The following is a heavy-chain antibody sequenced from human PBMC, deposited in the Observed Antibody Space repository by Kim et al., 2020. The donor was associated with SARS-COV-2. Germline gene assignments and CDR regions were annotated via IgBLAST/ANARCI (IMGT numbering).Heavy chain of an antibody. CDR3: ARCRQGIAVAGTRWHYYYMDV. D-gene: IGHD6-19*01. Sequence: SETLSLTCAVYGGSFSGYYWSWIRQPPGKGLEWIGEINHSGSTNYNPSLKSRVTISVDTSKNQFSLKLSSVTAADTAVYYCARCRQGIAVAGTRWHYYYMDVWGKGTTVTVSS. CDR1: GGSFSGYY. J-gene: IGHJ6*03. CDR2: INHSGST. V-gene: IGHV4-34*01.